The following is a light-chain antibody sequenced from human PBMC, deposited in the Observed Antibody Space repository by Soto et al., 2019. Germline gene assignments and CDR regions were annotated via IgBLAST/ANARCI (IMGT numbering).Light chain of an antibody. CDR3: SSYTSDNRNYA. CDR2: DVT. V-gene: IGLV2-11*01. Sequence: QSVLTQPRSVSGSPGQSVTISCTGTSSDVGRYDYVSWYQQYPGEAPKLIIYDVTERPSGVPDRFSGSKSGNTASLRICGLRAEDEDHYYCSSYTSDNRNYAFGTRTKGTVL. J-gene: IGLJ1*01. CDR1: SSDVGRYDY.